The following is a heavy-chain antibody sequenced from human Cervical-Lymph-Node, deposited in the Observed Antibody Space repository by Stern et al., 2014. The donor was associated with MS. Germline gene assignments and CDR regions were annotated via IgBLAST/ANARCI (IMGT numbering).Heavy chain of an antibody. J-gene: IGHJ4*02. CDR1: GLPFSDYW. Sequence: EVQLVESGGGLVQPGGSLRLSWAVFGLPFSDYWMNWVRQAPGKGLEWVATIQADGSQKYDLDSVKGRFTISRDNAKNSLDLQMNGLGAEDTAVYYCATDLKDYWGQGTLVTVSS. V-gene: IGHV3-7*01. CDR3: ATDLKDY. CDR2: IQADGSQK.